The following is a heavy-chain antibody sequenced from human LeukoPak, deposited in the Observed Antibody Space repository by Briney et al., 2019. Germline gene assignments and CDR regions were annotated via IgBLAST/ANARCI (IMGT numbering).Heavy chain of an antibody. Sequence: PGGSLRLSCAASGFTFSSYAMSWVRQAPGKGLEWVSAISGSGGSTYYADSVKGRFTISRDNAKNSLYLQMNSLRAEDTAVYYCARDEEYSSPFDYWGQGTLVTVSS. CDR3: ARDEEYSSPFDY. J-gene: IGHJ4*02. CDR1: GFTFSSYA. D-gene: IGHD6-6*01. CDR2: ISGSGGST. V-gene: IGHV3-23*01.